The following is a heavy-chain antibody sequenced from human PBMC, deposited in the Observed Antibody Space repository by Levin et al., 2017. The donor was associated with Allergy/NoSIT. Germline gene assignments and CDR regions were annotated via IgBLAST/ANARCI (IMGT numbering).Heavy chain of an antibody. CDR3: ARLRSRNDAFDI. Sequence: ASVKVSCKASGYTFTGYYMHWVRQAPGQGLEWMGWINPNSGGTNYAQKFQGRVTMTRDTSISTAYMELSRLRSDDTAVYYCARLRSRNDAFDIWGQGTMVTVSS. V-gene: IGHV1-2*02. CDR1: GYTFTGYY. CDR2: INPNSGGT. J-gene: IGHJ3*02. D-gene: IGHD3-10*01.